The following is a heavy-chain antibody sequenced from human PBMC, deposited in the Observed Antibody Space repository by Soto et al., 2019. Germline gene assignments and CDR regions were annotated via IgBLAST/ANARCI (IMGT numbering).Heavy chain of an antibody. D-gene: IGHD6-13*01. CDR3: ARDRGRGAAAGTYYYYYYMDV. Sequence: GGSLRLSCAASGFTVSSNYMSWVRQAPGKGLEWVSVIYSGGSTYYADSVKGRFTISRDNSKNTLYLQMNSLRAEDTAVYYCARDRGRGAAAGTYYYYYYMDVWGKGTTVTVSS. V-gene: IGHV3-66*01. CDR1: GFTVSSNY. CDR2: IYSGGST. J-gene: IGHJ6*03.